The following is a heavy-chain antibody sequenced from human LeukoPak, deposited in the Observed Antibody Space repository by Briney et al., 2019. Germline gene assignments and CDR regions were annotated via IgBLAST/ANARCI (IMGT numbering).Heavy chain of an antibody. V-gene: IGHV3-21*01. J-gene: IGHJ4*02. CDR2: ISSSSSYI. CDR1: GFTFSSYS. D-gene: IGHD3-22*01. CDR3: AKGYYDSSHSGDY. Sequence: GGSLRLSCAASGFTFSSYSMNWVRQAPGKGLEWVSSISSSSSYIYYADSVKGRFTISRDNSKNTLYLQMNSLRAEDTAVYYCAKGYYDSSHSGDYWGQGTLVTVSS.